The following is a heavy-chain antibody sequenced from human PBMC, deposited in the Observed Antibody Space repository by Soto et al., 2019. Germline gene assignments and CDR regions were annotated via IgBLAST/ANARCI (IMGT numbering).Heavy chain of an antibody. CDR3: AIWYRENYFDY. J-gene: IGHJ4*02. CDR2: IYHSGST. V-gene: IGHV4-30-2*01. Sequence: SETLSLTCAVSGGSISSGGYSWSWIRQPPGKGLEWIGYIYHSGSTYYNPSLKSRVTISVDRSKNQFSLKLSSVTAVDTAVYYCAIWYRENYFDYCGQGTLVTVSS. D-gene: IGHD6-13*01. CDR1: GGSISSGGYS.